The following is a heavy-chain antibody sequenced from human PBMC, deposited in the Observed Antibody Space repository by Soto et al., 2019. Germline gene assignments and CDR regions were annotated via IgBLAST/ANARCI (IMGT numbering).Heavy chain of an antibody. CDR3: ARGNYYDSTHFDY. J-gene: IGHJ4*02. D-gene: IGHD3-22*01. CDR1: GGSISSGDYY. Sequence: KTSETLSLTCTVSGGSISSGDYYWSWIRQPPGKGLEWIGYIYYSGSTYYNPSLKSRVTISVDTSKNQFSLKLSSVTAADTAVYYCARGNYYDSTHFDYWGQGTLVTVSS. CDR2: IYYSGST. V-gene: IGHV4-30-4*01.